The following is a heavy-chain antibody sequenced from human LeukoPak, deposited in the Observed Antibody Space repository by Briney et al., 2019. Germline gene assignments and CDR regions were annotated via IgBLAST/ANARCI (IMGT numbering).Heavy chain of an antibody. CDR1: GDSIRTYY. Sequence: SETLSLTCNVSGDSIRTYYWSWIRQPPGKGLECIGYIYYSGTTYYNPSLKSRVTISVDTSKNQFSLKLSSVTAADTAVYYCAREGCSAGSCYSYFFDYWGQGTLVTVSS. CDR2: IYYSGTT. J-gene: IGHJ4*02. D-gene: IGHD2-15*01. CDR3: AREGCSAGSCYSYFFDY. V-gene: IGHV4-59*01.